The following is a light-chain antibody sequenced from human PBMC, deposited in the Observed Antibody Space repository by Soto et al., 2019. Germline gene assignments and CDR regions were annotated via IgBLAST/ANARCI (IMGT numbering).Light chain of an antibody. CDR3: QQSYSTPPS. CDR1: QSISSY. CDR2: AAS. Sequence: DIQMTQSPSSLSASVGDRVTITCRASQSISSYLNWDQQKPGKAPKLLIYAASSLQSGVPSRFSGSGSGTDFTLTIISLQPEDFATYSCQQSYSTPPSFGQGTKLEIK. J-gene: IGKJ2*01. V-gene: IGKV1-39*01.